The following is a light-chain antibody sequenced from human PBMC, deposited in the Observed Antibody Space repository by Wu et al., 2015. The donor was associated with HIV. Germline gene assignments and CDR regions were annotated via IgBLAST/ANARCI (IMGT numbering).Light chain of an antibody. J-gene: IGKJ1*01. CDR3: QQYNNWPRT. V-gene: IGKV3-15*01. CDR1: QSVSSN. Sequence: EIVMTQSPAILSVSPGERATLSCRASQSVSSNLAWYQQKPGQAPSLLIYGASNRATGIPARFDGTGSGTEFTLTISSLQSEDFAVYYCQQYNNWPRTFGPGTKVEIK. CDR2: GAS.